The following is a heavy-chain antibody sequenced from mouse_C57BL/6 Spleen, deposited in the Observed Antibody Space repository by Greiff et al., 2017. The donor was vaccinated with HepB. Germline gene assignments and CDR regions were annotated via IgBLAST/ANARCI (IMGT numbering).Heavy chain of an antibody. CDR2: ISSGSSTI. CDR3: ARRKNYYYGSSYGAMDY. J-gene: IGHJ4*01. CDR1: GFTFSDYG. V-gene: IGHV5-17*01. D-gene: IGHD1-1*01. Sequence: EVQLVESGGGLVKPGGSLKLSCAASGFTFSDYGMHWVRQAPEKGLEWVAYISSGSSTIYYADTVKGRFTISRDNAKNTLFLQMTSLRSEDTAMYYCARRKNYYYGSSYGAMDYWGQGTSVTVSS.